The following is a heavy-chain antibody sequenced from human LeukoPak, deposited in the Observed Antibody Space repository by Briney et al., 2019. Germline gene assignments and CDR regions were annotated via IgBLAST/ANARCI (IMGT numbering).Heavy chain of an antibody. V-gene: IGHV4-4*07. CDR2: IYTSGST. CDR1: GGSISSYY. Sequence: SETLSPTCTVSGGSISSYYWSWIRQPAGKGLEWIGRIYTSGSTNYNPSLKSRVTMSVDTSKNQFSLKLSSVTAADTAVYYCARGPRYYYGSGSYYLRNWFDPWGQGTLVTVSS. CDR3: ARGPRYYYGSGSYYLRNWFDP. D-gene: IGHD3-10*01. J-gene: IGHJ5*02.